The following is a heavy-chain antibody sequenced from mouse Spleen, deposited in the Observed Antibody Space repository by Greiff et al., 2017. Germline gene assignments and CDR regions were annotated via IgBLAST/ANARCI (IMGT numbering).Heavy chain of an antibody. J-gene: IGHJ2*01. CDR3: ARRGFDY. Sequence: EVKLVESGGGLVKLGGSLKLSCAASGFTFSSYAMSWVRQTPEKRLEWVATISSGGGNTYYPDSVKGRFTISRDNAKNTLYLQMSSLKSEDTAMYYCARRGFDYWGQGTTLTVSS. CDR1: GFTFSSYA. V-gene: IGHV5-9*04. CDR2: ISSGGGNT.